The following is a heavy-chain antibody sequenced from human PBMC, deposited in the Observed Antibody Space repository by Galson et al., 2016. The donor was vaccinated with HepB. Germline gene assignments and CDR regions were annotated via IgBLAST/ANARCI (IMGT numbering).Heavy chain of an antibody. CDR2: IYPADSDT. V-gene: IGHV5-51*01. D-gene: IGHD4-17*01. Sequence: QSGAEVKKPGESLKISCQGSGYSFATHWIGWVRHMPGRGLEWMGIIYPADSDTRYNPSFQGQVLISVDKSSTTAYLHLGRLKASDTATYYCACNYGKVTGHFDYWGQGTLVTVSS. CDR3: ACNYGKVTGHFDY. CDR1: GYSFATHW. J-gene: IGHJ4*02.